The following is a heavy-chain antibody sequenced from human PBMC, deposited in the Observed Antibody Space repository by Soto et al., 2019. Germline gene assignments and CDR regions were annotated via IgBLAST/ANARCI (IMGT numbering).Heavy chain of an antibody. CDR2: IIPILGIA. Sequence: SVKLYCNASGGTFSSYTISWVRQAPGQGLEWMGRIIPILGIANYAQKFQGRVTITADKSTSTAYMELSSLRSEDTAVYYCARNFYCSGGSCYSDDYWGQGTLVTVSS. CDR1: GGTFSSYT. D-gene: IGHD2-15*01. V-gene: IGHV1-69*02. J-gene: IGHJ4*02. CDR3: ARNFYCSGGSCYSDDY.